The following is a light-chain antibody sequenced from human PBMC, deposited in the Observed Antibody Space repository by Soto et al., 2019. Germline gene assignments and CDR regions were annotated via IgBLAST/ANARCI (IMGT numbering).Light chain of an antibody. Sequence: EIVLTQSPGTLSLSPGERATLSCRASQSVSSNYLAWYLQKPGQAPILLIYGASTRATGIPGRFSGSGSGTDFTLTISRLEPEDVAVYYCQQYGSSPGTFGQGTKVDIK. CDR3: QQYGSSPGT. J-gene: IGKJ1*01. CDR2: GAS. CDR1: QSVSSNY. V-gene: IGKV3-20*01.